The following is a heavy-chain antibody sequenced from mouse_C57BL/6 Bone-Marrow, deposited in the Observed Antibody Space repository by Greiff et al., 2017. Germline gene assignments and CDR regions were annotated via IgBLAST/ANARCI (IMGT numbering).Heavy chain of an antibody. Sequence: QVQLQQPGAELVMPGASVKLSCKASGYTFTSYWMHWVKQRPGQGLERIGEIDPSDSYTNYNQKFKGKSTLTVDKSSSSAYMQLSSLTSEDSAVYYCARNYGSTLYWYFDVWGTGTTVTVSS. CDR3: ARNYGSTLYWYFDV. D-gene: IGHD1-1*01. CDR2: IDPSDSYT. J-gene: IGHJ1*03. V-gene: IGHV1-69*01. CDR1: GYTFTSYW.